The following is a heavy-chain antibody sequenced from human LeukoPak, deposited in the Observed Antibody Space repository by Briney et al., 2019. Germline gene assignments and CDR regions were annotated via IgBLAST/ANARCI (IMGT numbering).Heavy chain of an antibody. Sequence: PGRSLRLSCAASGFTFSSYGMHWVRQAPGKGLEWVAVIWYDGSNKYYADSVKGRFTISRDNSKNTLYLQMNSLRAEDTAVYYCAKDRSSYYDFWSGYGGLDYWGQGTLVTVSS. CDR3: AKDRSSYYDFWSGYGGLDY. CDR1: GFTFSSYG. J-gene: IGHJ4*02. V-gene: IGHV3-33*06. D-gene: IGHD3-3*01. CDR2: IWYDGSNK.